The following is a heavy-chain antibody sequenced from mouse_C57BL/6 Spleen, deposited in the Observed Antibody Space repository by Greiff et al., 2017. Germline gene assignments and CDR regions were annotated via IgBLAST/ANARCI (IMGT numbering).Heavy chain of an antibody. D-gene: IGHD4-1*01. CDR2: IHPNSGST. CDR1: GYTFTSYW. CDR3: ARESELGGDGAWFPY. Sequence: QVQLQQSGVELVKPGASVKLSCKASGYTFTSYWMHWVKQRPGQGLEWIGMIHPNSGSTNYNEKFKSKATLTVDKSSSTAYMQLSSLTSEDSAVYYCARESELGGDGAWFPYWGQGTLVTVSA. V-gene: IGHV1-64*01. J-gene: IGHJ3*01.